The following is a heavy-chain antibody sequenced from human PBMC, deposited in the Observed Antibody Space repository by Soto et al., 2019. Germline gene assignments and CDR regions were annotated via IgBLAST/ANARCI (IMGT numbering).Heavy chain of an antibody. Sequence: SVKVSCKASAGTFNNYVINWVRQAPGQGLEWMAGIIPIFGTPNYAQKFQGRVTITADKSTSTAYMELNSLRSEDTAVYYCAGRCDGTNCLAHFDYWGQGTLVTVSS. V-gene: IGHV1-69*06. CDR2: IIPIFGTP. CDR3: AGRCDGTNCLAHFDY. D-gene: IGHD2-2*01. CDR1: AGTFNNYV. J-gene: IGHJ4*02.